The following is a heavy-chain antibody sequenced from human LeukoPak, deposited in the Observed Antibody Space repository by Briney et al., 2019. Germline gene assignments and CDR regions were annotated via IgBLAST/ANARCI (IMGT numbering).Heavy chain of an antibody. CDR3: VVATPQYYFDY. CDR1: GFTFSSYW. Sequence: PGGSLRLSCAASGFTFSSYWMSWVRQAPGRGLEWVANIKQDGSEKYYVDSVKGRFTISRDNAKNSLYLQMNSLRAEDTAVYYCVVATPQYYFDYWGQGTLVTVSS. D-gene: IGHD2-15*01. V-gene: IGHV3-7*01. CDR2: IKQDGSEK. J-gene: IGHJ4*02.